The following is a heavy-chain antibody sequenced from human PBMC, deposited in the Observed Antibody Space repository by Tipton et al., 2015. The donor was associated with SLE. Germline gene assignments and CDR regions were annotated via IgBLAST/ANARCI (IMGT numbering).Heavy chain of an antibody. D-gene: IGHD3-10*02. CDR3: ARRGSETGLFSKRGWFDP. CDR2: ILHTGST. Sequence: GLVKPSETLSLTCAVHGGSFSGYYLTWIRQTPGKGLEWIGDILHTGSTYYNPSLKSRATISVDMSKNQFSLKLTSVTAADTAVYCCARRGSETGLFSKRGWFDPWGQGTLVTVSS. J-gene: IGHJ5*02. CDR1: GGSFSGYY. V-gene: IGHV4-34*12.